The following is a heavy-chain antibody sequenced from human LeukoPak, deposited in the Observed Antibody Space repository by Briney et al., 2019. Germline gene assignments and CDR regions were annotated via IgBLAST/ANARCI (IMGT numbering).Heavy chain of an antibody. J-gene: IGHJ4*02. CDR3: ARLAGATTFDY. V-gene: IGHV4-39*01. Sequence: PSQTLSLTCTVSGGSISSSSYYWGWIRQPPGKGLEWIGSIYYSGSTYYNPSLKSRVTISVDTSKNQFSLKLSSVTAADTAVYYCARLAGATTFDYWGQGTLVTVSS. CDR2: IYYSGST. CDR1: GGSISSSSYY. D-gene: IGHD1-26*01.